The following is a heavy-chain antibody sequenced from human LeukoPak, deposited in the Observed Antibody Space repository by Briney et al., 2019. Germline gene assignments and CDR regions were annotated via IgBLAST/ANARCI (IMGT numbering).Heavy chain of an antibody. Sequence: GSLRLSCAASGFTFSSYGMHWVRQAPGKGLEWVAVISYDGSNTYYADSVKGRFTISRDNSKNALYLQMNSLRAEDAAMYYCARDAYSSGWESWYFDLWGRGTLVTVSS. J-gene: IGHJ2*01. V-gene: IGHV3-30*03. CDR1: GFTFSSYG. CDR2: ISYDGSNT. D-gene: IGHD6-19*01. CDR3: ARDAYSSGWESWYFDL.